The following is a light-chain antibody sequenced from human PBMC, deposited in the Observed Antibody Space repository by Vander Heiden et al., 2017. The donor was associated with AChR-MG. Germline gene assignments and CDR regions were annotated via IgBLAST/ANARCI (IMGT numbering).Light chain of an antibody. V-gene: IGLV4-69*02. Sequence: QLVVTQSPSAAASLGASVKLTCTPSSGHNTHAIAWHQLQAQRGPRYLMILNSDGSHNRGDGIPDRFSGSSSGAERYLTISSLQAEDEAYYFCQTWGAGIVVFGGGTKLTVL. CDR3: QTWGAGIVV. CDR1: SGHNTHA. J-gene: IGLJ2*01. CDR2: LNSDGSH.